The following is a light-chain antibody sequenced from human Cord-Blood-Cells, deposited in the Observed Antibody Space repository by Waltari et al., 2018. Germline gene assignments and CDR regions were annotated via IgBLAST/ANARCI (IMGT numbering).Light chain of an antibody. CDR2: QDS. CDR3: QAWDSSTNYV. V-gene: IGLV3-1*01. J-gene: IGLJ1*01. Sequence: SYELTQPPSVSVSPGQTASITCSGDKLGDKYACWYQQKPGQSPVLVIYQDSKRPSGIPERFSGSQSGNTATLTIRGTQAMDEADYYCQAWDSSTNYVFGTGTKVTVL. CDR1: KLGDKY.